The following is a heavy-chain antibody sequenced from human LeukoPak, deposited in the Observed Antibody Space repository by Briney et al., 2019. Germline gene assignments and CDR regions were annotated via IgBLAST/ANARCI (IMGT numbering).Heavy chain of an antibody. Sequence: SVKVSCKASGGTFSSYAISWVRQAPGQALEWMGGIIPIFGTANYAQKFQGRVTITADESTSTAYMELSSLRSEDTAVYYCARDGPPGDYILRYWGQGTLVTVSS. D-gene: IGHD4-17*01. J-gene: IGHJ4*02. V-gene: IGHV1-69*13. CDR2: IIPIFGTA. CDR3: ARDGPPGDYILRY. CDR1: GGTFSSYA.